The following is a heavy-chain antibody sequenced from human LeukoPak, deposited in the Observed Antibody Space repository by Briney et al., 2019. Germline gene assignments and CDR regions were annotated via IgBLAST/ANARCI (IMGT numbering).Heavy chain of an antibody. D-gene: IGHD6-19*01. CDR1: GGSIGSYY. CDR3: AREGYSSGWPPYYYYYGMDV. Sequence: SETLSLTCTVSGGSIGSYYWSWIRQPAGKGLEWIGRIYTSGSTNYNPSLKSRVTMSVDTSKNQFSLKLSSVTAADTAVYYCAREGYSSGWPPYYYYYGMDVWGQGTTVTVSS. CDR2: IYTSGST. V-gene: IGHV4-4*07. J-gene: IGHJ6*02.